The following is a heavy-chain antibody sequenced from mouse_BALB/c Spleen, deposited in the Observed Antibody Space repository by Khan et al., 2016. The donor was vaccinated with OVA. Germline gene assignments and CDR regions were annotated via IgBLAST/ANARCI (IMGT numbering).Heavy chain of an antibody. V-gene: IGHV1-4*01. Sequence: QVQLQQSGAELARPGASVEMSCKASGYTFTSYTIHWIKLRPGQGLEWIGFINPSNGYTNYNQKFKDKATLTADKSSTTVYMQLSSLTSDDSAVYNWVRDGADHRNDGWFAYWGQGTLVTVSA. J-gene: IGHJ3*01. D-gene: IGHD2-14*01. CDR1: GYTFTSYT. CDR3: VRDGADHRNDGWFAY. CDR2: INPSNGYT.